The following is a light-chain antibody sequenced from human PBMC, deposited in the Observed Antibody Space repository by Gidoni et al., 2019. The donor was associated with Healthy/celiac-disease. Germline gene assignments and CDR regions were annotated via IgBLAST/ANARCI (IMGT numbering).Light chain of an antibody. V-gene: IGLV2-23*01. CDR1: SSDVGSYNL. CDR3: CSYAGSSTLNWV. CDR2: EGS. Sequence: QSALTQPASVPGSPGQPITISCTGTSSDVGSYNLVSWYQQHPGKAPKLMIYEGSKRPSGVSNRFSGSKSGNTASLTISGLQSEDEADYYCCSYAGSSTLNWVFGGGTKLTVL. J-gene: IGLJ3*02.